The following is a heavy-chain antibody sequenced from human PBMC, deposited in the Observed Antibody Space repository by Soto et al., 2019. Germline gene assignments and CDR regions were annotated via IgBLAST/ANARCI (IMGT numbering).Heavy chain of an antibody. CDR1: GFNVGAFA. Sequence: EVQLLESGGDLEQPGGSLRLSCAASGFNVGAFAVNWVRQAPGKGLEWVSGISVSDAFIYYADSVRGRFSISRDASENILYLQMNSLRVDDTALYYCTRETVAGITGLDYWGPGTLVTVSS. CDR3: TRETVAGITGLDY. J-gene: IGHJ4*02. CDR2: ISVSDAFI. D-gene: IGHD1-20*01. V-gene: IGHV3-23*01.